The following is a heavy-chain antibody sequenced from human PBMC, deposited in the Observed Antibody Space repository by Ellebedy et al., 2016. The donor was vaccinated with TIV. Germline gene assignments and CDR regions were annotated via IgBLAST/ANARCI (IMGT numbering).Heavy chain of an antibody. D-gene: IGHD3-10*01. J-gene: IGHJ5*02. CDR3: AKASYGSWSS. V-gene: IGHV3-23*01. CDR2: ISGSAGTT. Sequence: PGGSLRLSCAASGFTFSNYLMSWVRQAPGNGLDWVSGISGSAGTTYYADSVKGRFTISRDNSKNTLYLQMTSLRADDTAVYYCAKASYGSWSSWGQGTLVTVSS. CDR1: GFTFSNYL.